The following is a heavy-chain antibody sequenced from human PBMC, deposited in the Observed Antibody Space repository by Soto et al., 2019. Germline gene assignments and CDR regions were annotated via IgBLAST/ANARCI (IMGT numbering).Heavy chain of an antibody. CDR2: MNPNSGNT. Sequence: QVQLVQSGAEVKKPGASVKVSCKASGYTFTSYDINWVRQATGQGLEWMGWMNPNSGNTGYAQKFQGRVTMTRNTSISTAYMELSSLRSEDTAVYYCARARGSYGDYDYYFDYWGQGTLVTVSS. J-gene: IGHJ4*02. D-gene: IGHD4-17*01. V-gene: IGHV1-8*01. CDR3: ARARGSYGDYDYYFDY. CDR1: GYTFTSYD.